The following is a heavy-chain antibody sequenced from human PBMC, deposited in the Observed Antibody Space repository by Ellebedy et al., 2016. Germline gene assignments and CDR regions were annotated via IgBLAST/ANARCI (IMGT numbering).Heavy chain of an antibody. V-gene: IGHV1-69*13. D-gene: IGHD3-22*01. CDR2: IIPFFPTT. Sequence: ASVKVSCKASGGTFDTHAYSWLRQAPGQGLEWMGAIIPFFPTTKYAQKFRDRLTITADESTSTAYMELTSLRSEDTATYFCAREATFYDRSGLFTYFDLWGQGTPVTVSS. CDR1: GGTFDTHA. CDR3: AREATFYDRSGLFTYFDL. J-gene: IGHJ4*02.